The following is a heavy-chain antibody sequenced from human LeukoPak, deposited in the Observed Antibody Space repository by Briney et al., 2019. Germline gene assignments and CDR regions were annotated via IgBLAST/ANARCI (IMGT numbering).Heavy chain of an antibody. CDR1: GFTFSSYS. Sequence: PGGSLRLSCAASGFTFSSYSMNWVRQAPGKGLEWVSGISGSGGSTYYADSVKGRFTISRDNSKNTLYLQMNSLRAEDTAVYYCAKELYCSGGSCPNWFDPWGQGTLVTVSS. CDR2: ISGSGGST. V-gene: IGHV3-23*01. J-gene: IGHJ5*02. CDR3: AKELYCSGGSCPNWFDP. D-gene: IGHD2-15*01.